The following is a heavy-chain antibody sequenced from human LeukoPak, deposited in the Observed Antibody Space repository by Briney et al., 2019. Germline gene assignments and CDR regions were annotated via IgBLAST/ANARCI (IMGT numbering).Heavy chain of an antibody. CDR1: GFTFSSYA. CDR2: IWYDGSNK. CDR3: ARDRSRTTVTTAFDY. D-gene: IGHD4-17*01. Sequence: GGSLRLSCAASGFTFSSYAMHWVRQAPGKGLEWVAVIWYDGSNKYYADSVKGRFTISRDNSKNTLHLQMNSLRAEDTAVYYCARDRSRTTVTTAFDYWGQGTLVTVSS. V-gene: IGHV3-33*08. J-gene: IGHJ4*02.